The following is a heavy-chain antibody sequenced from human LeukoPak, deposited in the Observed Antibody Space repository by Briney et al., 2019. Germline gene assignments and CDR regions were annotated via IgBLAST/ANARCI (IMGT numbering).Heavy chain of an antibody. Sequence: GGSLRLSCAASGFTFSSYAMSWVRQAPGKGLEWVSAISGSGGSTYYADSVKGRFTISRDNSKNTLYLQMNSLRAEDTAVYYCATPFYSSGWFPHPPQIDYWGQGTLVTVSS. CDR1: GFTFSSYA. V-gene: IGHV3-23*01. CDR2: ISGSGGST. J-gene: IGHJ4*02. CDR3: ATPFYSSGWFPHPPQIDY. D-gene: IGHD6-19*01.